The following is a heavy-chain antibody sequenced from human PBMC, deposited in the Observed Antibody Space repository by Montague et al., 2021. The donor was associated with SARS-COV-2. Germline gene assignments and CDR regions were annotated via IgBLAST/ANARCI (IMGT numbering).Heavy chain of an antibody. V-gene: IGHV6-1*01. J-gene: IGHJ6*02. Sequence: PALGKPTQTLTLTCTFSGFSLNTSGVGVGWIRQSPSRGLEWLGRTYYRSKWYNDYALSVKSRITINPDTSKNQFSLQLNSVTPEDTAVYYCAREQQWLGAVYYYYGMDVWGQGTTVTVSS. D-gene: IGHD6-19*01. CDR1: GFSLNTSGVG. CDR2: TYYRSKWYN. CDR3: AREQQWLGAVYYYYGMDV.